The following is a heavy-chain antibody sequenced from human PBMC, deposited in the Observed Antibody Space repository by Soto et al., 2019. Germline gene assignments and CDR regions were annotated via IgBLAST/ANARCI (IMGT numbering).Heavy chain of an antibody. CDR1: GGSFSGYY. V-gene: IGHV4-34*01. CDR2: INHSGST. D-gene: IGHD1-26*01. Sequence: SDTLSLTCAVYGGSFSGYYWSWIRQPPGKGLEWIGEINHSGSTNYNPSLKSRVTISVDTSKNQFSVKLSSVTAADTAVYYCARGDGSYRRGWGNRDAFDIWGQGAMVTVSS. CDR3: ARGDGSYRRGWGNRDAFDI. J-gene: IGHJ3*02.